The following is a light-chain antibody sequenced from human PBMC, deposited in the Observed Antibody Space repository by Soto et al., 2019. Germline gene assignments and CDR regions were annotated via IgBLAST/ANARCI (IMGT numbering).Light chain of an antibody. CDR2: GAT. CDR3: QQRSNWIT. V-gene: IGKV3D-20*02. Sequence: SVLTQSPGTLSLSPGERATLSCRASQTVISRYLAWYQQKPGQAPRLLIHGATTRATGIPARFSGSGSGTDFTLTISSLEPEDFAVYYCQQRSNWITFGQGTRLGL. J-gene: IGKJ5*01. CDR1: QTVISRY.